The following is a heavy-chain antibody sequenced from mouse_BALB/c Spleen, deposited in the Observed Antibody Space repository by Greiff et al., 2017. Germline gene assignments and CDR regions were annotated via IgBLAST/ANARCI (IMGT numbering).Heavy chain of an antibody. V-gene: IGHV5-9-3*01. D-gene: IGHD1-1*01. J-gene: IGHJ1*01. CDR1: GFTFSSYA. CDR2: ISSGGSYT. CDR3: ARHGSSSSLYFDV. Sequence: EVQLVESGGGLVKPGGSLKLSCAASGFTFSSYAMSWVRQTPEKRLEWVATISSGGSYTYYPDSVKGRFTISRDNAKNTLYLQMSSLRSEDTAMYYCARHGSSSSLYFDVWGAGTTVTVSS.